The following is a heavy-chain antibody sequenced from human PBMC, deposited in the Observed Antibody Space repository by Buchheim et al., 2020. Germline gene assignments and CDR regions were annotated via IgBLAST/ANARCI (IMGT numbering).Heavy chain of an antibody. V-gene: IGHV4-30-2*01. CDR1: GGSISSGGYS. D-gene: IGHD3-16*01. CDR2: IYHSGST. CDR3: ARGGDEFTWNWFDP. Sequence: QLQLQESGSGLVKPSQTLSLTCAVSGGSISSGGYSWSWIRQPPGKGLEWIGYIYHSGSTYYNPSLKSRVTISVDSSKNQFSLKLSSVTAADTAVYYCARGGDEFTWNWFDPWDQGTL. J-gene: IGHJ5*02.